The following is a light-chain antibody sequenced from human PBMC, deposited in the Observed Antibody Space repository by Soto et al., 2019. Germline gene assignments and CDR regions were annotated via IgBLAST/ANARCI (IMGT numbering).Light chain of an antibody. CDR2: YVS. CDR1: SSDVGAY. Sequence: QSALTQPRSVSGSPGQSFTISCTGTSSDVGAYVSWYQHHPGKAPKLMIYYVSKRPSGVPDRFSGSKSDNSASLTISGLQAEDEADYYCCSYAGGYTWVFGGGTKLTVL. V-gene: IGLV2-11*01. J-gene: IGLJ3*02. CDR3: CSYAGGYTWV.